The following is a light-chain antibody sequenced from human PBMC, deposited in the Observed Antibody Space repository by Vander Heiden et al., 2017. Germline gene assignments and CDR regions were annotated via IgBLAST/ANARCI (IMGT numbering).Light chain of an antibody. V-gene: IGLV2-14*03. J-gene: IGLJ2*01. CDR3: SSYTSSSTVI. Sequence: QSALTQPASVSASPGQPITISCPGTSGDVGGYNYVSWYQQHPGKAPKLIIYAVTNRPSGVSNRFSGSKSGNTASLAISGLQAEDEADYYCSSYTSSSTVIFGGGTKLTVL. CDR1: SGDVGGYNY. CDR2: AVT.